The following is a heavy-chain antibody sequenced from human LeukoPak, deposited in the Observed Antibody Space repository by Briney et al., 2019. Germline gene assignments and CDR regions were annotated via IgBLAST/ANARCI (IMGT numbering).Heavy chain of an antibody. J-gene: IGHJ4*02. CDR1: GFSISSSW. Sequence: GGSLRLSCVASGFSISSSWMSWVRQAPGKGPEWVANIKHDESEKYYAESVKGRFAVSRDNAMNSLYLQMNSLRVEDTAVYYCARLLFGELRYFDYWGQGTLVPVSS. CDR3: ARLLFGELRYFDY. V-gene: IGHV3-7*03. CDR2: IKHDESEK. D-gene: IGHD3-10*01.